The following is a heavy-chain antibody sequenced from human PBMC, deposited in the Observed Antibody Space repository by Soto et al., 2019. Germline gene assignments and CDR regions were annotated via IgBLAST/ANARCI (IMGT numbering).Heavy chain of an antibody. J-gene: IGHJ5*02. Sequence: QVQLVESGGGVVQPGRSLRLSCGASGFTFSSYGLHWVRQAPGKGLEWLALITSDESLKYYADSVKRRFTISRDNSKNTLYLQMNSLRVDDTAVYYCAKGWFDPWGQGTLVTVSS. CDR3: AKGWFDP. CDR2: ITSDESLK. CDR1: GFTFSSYG. V-gene: IGHV3-30*18.